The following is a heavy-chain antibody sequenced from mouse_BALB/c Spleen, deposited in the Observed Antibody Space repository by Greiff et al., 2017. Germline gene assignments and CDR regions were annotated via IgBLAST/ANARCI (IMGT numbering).Heavy chain of an antibody. CDR3: ASWSRFDY. CDR1: GYSITSDYA. J-gene: IGHJ2*01. Sequence: EVQLQQSGPGLVKPSQSLSLTCTVTGYSITSDYAWNWIRQFPGNKLEWMGYISYSGSTSYNPSLKSRISITRDTSKNQFFLQLNSVTTEDTATYYCASWSRFDYWGQGTTLTVSS. CDR2: ISYSGST. V-gene: IGHV3-2*02.